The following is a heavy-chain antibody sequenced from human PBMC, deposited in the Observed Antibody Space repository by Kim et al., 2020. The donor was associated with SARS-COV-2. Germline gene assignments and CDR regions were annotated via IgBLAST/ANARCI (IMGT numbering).Heavy chain of an antibody. CDR2: ISTYNGYT. CDR3: ARVVDTRMDV. CDR1: GYTFTTYG. Sequence: ASVKVSCKASGYTFTTYGISWVRQAPGQGLEWMGWISTYNGYTNYAQKVQGRATMTTDTSTSTAYMELRRLTSDDTAVYYCARVVDTRMDVWGQGTTVTV. J-gene: IGHJ6*02. D-gene: IGHD5-18*01. V-gene: IGHV1-18*04.